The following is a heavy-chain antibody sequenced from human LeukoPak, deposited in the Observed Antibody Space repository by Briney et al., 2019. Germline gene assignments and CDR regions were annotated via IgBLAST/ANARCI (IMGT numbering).Heavy chain of an antibody. J-gene: IGHJ4*02. CDR3: ARGGSIVVVPAAMVYYFDY. CDR1: GYTFTTYS. V-gene: IGHV1-18*01. D-gene: IGHD2-2*01. Sequence: VASVKVSCKASGYTFTTYSISWLRQAPGEGLEWMGWISAYNANTNYAQKFHGRVTMTTDTSTTTAYMELRSLRSDDTAVYYCARGGSIVVVPAAMVYYFDYWGQGTLVTVSS. CDR2: ISAYNANT.